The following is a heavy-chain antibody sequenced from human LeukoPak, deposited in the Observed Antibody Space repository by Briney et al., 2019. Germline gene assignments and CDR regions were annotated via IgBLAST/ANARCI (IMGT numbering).Heavy chain of an antibody. Sequence: PSETLSLTCAVSGYSISSGYYWGWIRQPPGKGLEWIGEINHSGSTNYNPSLKSRVTTSVDTSKSQFSLKLSSVTAADTAVYYCARAPSITGNTSPAAGAFDIWGQGTMVTVSP. J-gene: IGHJ3*02. CDR1: GYSISSGYY. CDR2: INHSGST. CDR3: ARAPSITGNTSPAAGAFDI. V-gene: IGHV4-38-2*01. D-gene: IGHD1-7*01.